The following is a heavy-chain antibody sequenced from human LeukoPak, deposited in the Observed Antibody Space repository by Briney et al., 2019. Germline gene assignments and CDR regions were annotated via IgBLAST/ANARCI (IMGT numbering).Heavy chain of an antibody. J-gene: IGHJ6*03. V-gene: IGHV3-48*01. D-gene: IGHD2-2*01. CDR1: GFTFSSYS. Sequence: GGSLRLSCAASGFTFSSYSMNWVRQAPGKGLEWVSYISSSSSTIYYADSVKGRFTISRDNAKNSLYLQMNSLRAEDTVVYYCARSAPEVYCSSTSCYLPQNYYYYYMDVWGKGTTVTVSS. CDR2: ISSSSSTI. CDR3: ARSAPEVYCSSTSCYLPQNYYYYYMDV.